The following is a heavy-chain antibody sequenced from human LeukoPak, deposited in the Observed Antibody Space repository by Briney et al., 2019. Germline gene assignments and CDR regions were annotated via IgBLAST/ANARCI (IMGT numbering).Heavy chain of an antibody. Sequence: GGSLRLSCAASGFTFSSYGMHWVRQAPGKGLEWVAVIWYDGSNKYYADSVKGRFTISRDNAKNSLYLQMNSLRAEDTAVYYCARAGEGAYYYYYYMDVWGKGTTVTVSS. CDR2: IWYDGSNK. CDR1: GFTFSSYG. V-gene: IGHV3-33*01. CDR3: ARAGEGAYYYYYYMDV. D-gene: IGHD1-26*01. J-gene: IGHJ6*03.